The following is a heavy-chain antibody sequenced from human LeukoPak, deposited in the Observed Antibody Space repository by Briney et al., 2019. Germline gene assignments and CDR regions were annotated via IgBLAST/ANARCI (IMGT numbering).Heavy chain of an antibody. Sequence: EASVKVSCKTSGYTFTVYYLHWVRQAPGQGPEWMGWINPNSGVTNYAQRFLGRVTMTRDTSISTTYMELGRLRSDDTAVYYCARAHFWSGYTPLDVWGQGTTVTVSS. CDR2: INPNSGVT. J-gene: IGHJ6*02. D-gene: IGHD3-3*02. CDR1: GYTFTVYY. CDR3: ARAHFWSGYTPLDV. V-gene: IGHV1-2*02.